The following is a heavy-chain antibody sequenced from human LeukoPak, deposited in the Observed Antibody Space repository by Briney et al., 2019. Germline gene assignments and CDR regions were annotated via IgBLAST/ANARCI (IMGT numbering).Heavy chain of an antibody. J-gene: IGHJ4*02. Sequence: GGSLRLSCAASGFTFSTYWMIWYRQAPGKGLEWVGNINQDASEKNYVDSVRGRFTISRDNAKNSLHLQMNSLRAEDTAVYYCATDRDNSDWQKRFDSWGQGTLVTVSS. V-gene: IGHV3-7*01. D-gene: IGHD2-21*02. CDR2: INQDASEK. CDR1: GFTFSTYW. CDR3: ATDRDNSDWQKRFDS.